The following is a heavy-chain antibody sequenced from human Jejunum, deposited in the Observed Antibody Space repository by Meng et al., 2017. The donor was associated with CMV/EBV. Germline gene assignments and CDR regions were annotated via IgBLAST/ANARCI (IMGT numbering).Heavy chain of an antibody. CDR3: AKVPSIPNSSGYYYAKFYYGMDV. D-gene: IGHD3-22*01. Sequence: MTWVRQAPGKGLEWVSGISNSGGSTYYADSVKGRFTISRDNSKKTLHLQINSLRAEDTAVYFCAKVPSIPNSSGYYYAKFYYGMDVWGQGTTVTVSS. J-gene: IGHJ6*02. V-gene: IGHV3-23*01. CDR2: ISNSGGST.